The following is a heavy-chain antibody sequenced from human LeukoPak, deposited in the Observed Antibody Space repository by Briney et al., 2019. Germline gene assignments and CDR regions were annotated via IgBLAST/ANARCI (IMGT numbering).Heavy chain of an antibody. CDR2: YSGNT. CDR1: GGSFSGYY. Sequence: SETLSLTCAVYGGSFSGYYWSWIRQPPGKGLEWIGYYSGNTNYNPSLKSRVTISVDSSKNQLSLKLSSVTAADTAVYYCARGGLYRIAVAGSYNWFDPWGQGTLVTVSS. CDR3: ARGGLYRIAVAGSYNWFDP. V-gene: IGHV4-59*01. D-gene: IGHD6-13*01. J-gene: IGHJ5*02.